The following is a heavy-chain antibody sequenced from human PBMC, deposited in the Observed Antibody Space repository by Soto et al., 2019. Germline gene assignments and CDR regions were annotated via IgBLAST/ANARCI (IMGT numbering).Heavy chain of an antibody. J-gene: IGHJ6*03. V-gene: IGHV3-21*01. D-gene: IGHD6-13*01. CDR1: GFTLSGYS. Sequence: GGSLRLSCAASGFTLSGYSMNWVRQAPGKGLEWVSSISSSTGYIYYGDSVKGRFTISRDNAMNSLYLQMNSLRAEDTAVYYCARSSLYYFYYMDVWGKGTTVTVSS. CDR3: ARSSLYYFYYMDV. CDR2: ISSSTGYI.